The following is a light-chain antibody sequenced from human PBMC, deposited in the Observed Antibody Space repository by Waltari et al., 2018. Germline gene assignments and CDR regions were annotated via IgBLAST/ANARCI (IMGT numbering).Light chain of an antibody. J-gene: IGKJ1*01. CDR1: QDISNY. Sequence: DIQMTQSPFSLSASVGDSVTITCQASQDISNYLNWYQQKPGKAPKLLIYDASNLETGVPSRFSGSGSGTDFTFTISSLQPEDIATYYCQQYDNLPRTFGQGTKVEIK. CDR3: QQYDNLPRT. V-gene: IGKV1-33*01. CDR2: DAS.